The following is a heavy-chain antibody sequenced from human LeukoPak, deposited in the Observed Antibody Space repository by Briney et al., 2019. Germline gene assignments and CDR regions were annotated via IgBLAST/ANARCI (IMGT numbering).Heavy chain of an antibody. V-gene: IGHV4-59*08. CDR2: IYYSGST. Sequence: PSETLSLTCTVSGGSISSYFWSWIRQPPGKGLEWIGYIYYSGSTNYNPSLKSRVTISVDTPKNHFSLKLSSVTAADTAVYYCARWMVGALDYWGQGTLVTVSS. CDR1: GGSISSYF. CDR3: ARWMVGALDY. D-gene: IGHD1-26*01. J-gene: IGHJ4*02.